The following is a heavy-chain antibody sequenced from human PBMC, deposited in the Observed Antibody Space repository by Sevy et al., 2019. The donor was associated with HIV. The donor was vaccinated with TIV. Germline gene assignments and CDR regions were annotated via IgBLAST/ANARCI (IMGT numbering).Heavy chain of an antibody. CDR2: ISHDGSHK. D-gene: IGHD6-19*01. J-gene: IGHJ4*02. CDR3: ARDPTIYASGWYYFDY. Sequence: GSLRLSCAASGFTFRNYAIHCVRQAPGKGLEWVAVISHDGSHKYSADSVKGRFTISRDNSKNTLYLQMNSLRAEDTAMYYCARDPTIYASGWYYFDYWGQGTLVTVSS. V-gene: IGHV3-30*04. CDR1: GFTFRNYA.